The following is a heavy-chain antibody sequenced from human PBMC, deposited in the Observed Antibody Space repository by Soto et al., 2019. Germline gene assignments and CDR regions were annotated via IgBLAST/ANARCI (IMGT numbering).Heavy chain of an antibody. CDR3: ARDFSYYYGSGSLTYCYGMDV. V-gene: IGHV1-69*12. CDR2: IIPIFGTA. Sequence: QVQLVQSGAEVKKPGSSVKVSCKASGGTFSSYAISWVRQAPGQGLEWMGGIIPIFGTANYAQKFQGRVTITADESTSTAYMELSSLRSEDTAVYYCARDFSYYYGSGSLTYCYGMDVWGQGTTVTVSS. J-gene: IGHJ6*02. CDR1: GGTFSSYA. D-gene: IGHD3-10*01.